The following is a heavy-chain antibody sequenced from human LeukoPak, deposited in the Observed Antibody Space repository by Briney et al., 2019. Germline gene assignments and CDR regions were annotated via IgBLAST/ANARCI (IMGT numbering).Heavy chain of an antibody. D-gene: IGHD4-17*01. CDR2: ISSSSSTI. CDR3: ARYGDYAGGYFDY. Sequence: PGGSLRLSCAASGFTFSSYSMNWVRQAPGKGLEWVSYISSSSSTIYYADSVKGRFTISRDNAKNSLYLQMNSLRAEDTAVYYCARYGDYAGGYFDYWGQGTLVTVSP. J-gene: IGHJ4*02. V-gene: IGHV3-48*04. CDR1: GFTFSSYS.